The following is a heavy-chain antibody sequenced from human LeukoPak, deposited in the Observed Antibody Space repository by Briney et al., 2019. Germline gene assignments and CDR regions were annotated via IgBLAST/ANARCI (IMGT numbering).Heavy chain of an antibody. CDR1: GYSISSGYY. J-gene: IGHJ4*02. CDR2: IYHSGST. Sequence: SETLSLTCTVSGYSISSGYYWGWIRQPPGKGLEWIGSIYHSGSTYYNPSLKSRVTISVDTSKNQFSLKLSSVTAADTAVYYCARDSSYGFDYWGQGTLVTVSS. D-gene: IGHD5-18*01. CDR3: ARDSSYGFDY. V-gene: IGHV4-38-2*02.